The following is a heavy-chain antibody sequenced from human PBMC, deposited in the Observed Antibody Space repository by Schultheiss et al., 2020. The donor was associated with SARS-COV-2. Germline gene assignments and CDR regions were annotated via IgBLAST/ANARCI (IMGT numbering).Heavy chain of an antibody. CDR2: ISTSGTTI. J-gene: IGHJ4*02. CDR1: GFTFSDYY. V-gene: IGHV3-11*01. CDR3: AKSMGPGCFSSGGSCFGSLGDY. Sequence: GGSLRLSCAASGFTFSDYYMSWIRQAPGKGLEWVSYISTSGTTIYYADSVKGRFTISRDNAKNSLYLQMNSLRAEDTALYYCAKSMGPGCFSSGGSCFGSLGDYWGQGTLVTVSS. D-gene: IGHD2-15*01.